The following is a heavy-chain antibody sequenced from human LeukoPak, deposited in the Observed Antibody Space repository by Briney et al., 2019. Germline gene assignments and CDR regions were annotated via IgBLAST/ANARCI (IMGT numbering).Heavy chain of an antibody. J-gene: IGHJ4*02. Sequence: GASVKVSCKASGYTFTGYYMHWVRQAPGQGLEWMERIIPILGIANYAQKFQGRVTITADKSTSTAYMELSSLRSEDTAVYYCARGSVDTAMPIDYWGQGTLVTVSS. CDR1: GYTFTGYY. CDR2: IIPILGIA. V-gene: IGHV1-69*04. CDR3: ARGSVDTAMPIDY. D-gene: IGHD5-18*01.